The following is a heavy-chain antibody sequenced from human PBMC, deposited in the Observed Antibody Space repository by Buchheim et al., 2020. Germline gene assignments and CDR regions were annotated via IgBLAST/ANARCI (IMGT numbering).Heavy chain of an antibody. CDR3: AGGRGKVGAHRFRMGGMDV. CDR2: INHSGST. Sequence: QVQLQQWGAGLLKPSETLSLTCAVYGGSFSGYYWSWIRQPPGKGLEWIGEINHSGSTNYNPSLKSRVTISVDTSKNQFSLKLSSVTAADTAVYYCAGGRGKVGAHRFRMGGMDVWGQGTT. CDR1: GGSFSGYY. V-gene: IGHV4-34*01. J-gene: IGHJ6*02. D-gene: IGHD1-26*01.